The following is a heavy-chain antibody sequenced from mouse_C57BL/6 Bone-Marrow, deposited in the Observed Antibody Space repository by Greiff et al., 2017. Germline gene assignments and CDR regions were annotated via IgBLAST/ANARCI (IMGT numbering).Heavy chain of an antibody. D-gene: IGHD2-1*01. V-gene: IGHV1-52*01. Sequence: QVQLQQPGAELVRPGSSVKLSCKASGYTFTSYWMHWVKQRPIQGLEWIGNIDPSDSETHYNQKFKDKATLTVDKSSSTAYMQLSSLTSEDSAVYYCARKLLWYSYYAMDYWGQGTSVTVSS. CDR3: ARKLLWYSYYAMDY. CDR2: IDPSDSET. J-gene: IGHJ4*01. CDR1: GYTFTSYW.